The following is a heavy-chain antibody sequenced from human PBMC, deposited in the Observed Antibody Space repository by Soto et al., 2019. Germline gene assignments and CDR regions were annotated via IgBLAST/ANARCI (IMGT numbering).Heavy chain of an antibody. CDR3: ARDYCSIPRCSRYTDFDF. J-gene: IGHJ4*02. V-gene: IGHV1-18*04. CDR2: IIAYSGYT. D-gene: IGHD2-2*01. Sequence: QVQLEQSGVEVKKPGASVKVSCKASGYTFINYGINWVRQAPGQGLEWMGWIIAYSGYTNYAQILQDSVIMTTDTSTSTAYLELRTLTSDDTAIYYCARDYCSIPRCSRYTDFDFSGQGTLITVSS. CDR1: GYTFINYG.